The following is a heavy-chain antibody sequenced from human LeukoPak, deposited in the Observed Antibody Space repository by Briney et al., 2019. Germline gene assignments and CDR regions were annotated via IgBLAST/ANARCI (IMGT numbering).Heavy chain of an antibody. V-gene: IGHV3-74*01. CDR2: ITNDGSST. CDR3: ARTARFLEWLSPGHFDY. D-gene: IGHD3-3*01. CDR1: GLTFSSHW. J-gene: IGHJ4*02. Sequence: GGSLRLSCAASGLTFSSHWMHWVRQAPGKGLVWVSRITNDGSSTTYADSVKGRFTISRDNAKNMLYLQVNSLRAEDTAVYYCARTARFLEWLSPGHFDYWGQGTLVTVSS.